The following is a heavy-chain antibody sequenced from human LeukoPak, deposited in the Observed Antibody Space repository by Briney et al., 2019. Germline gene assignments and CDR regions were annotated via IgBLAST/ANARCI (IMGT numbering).Heavy chain of an antibody. CDR3: ARDNTVTTGYYFDY. V-gene: IGHV3-74*01. D-gene: IGHD4-17*01. J-gene: IGHJ4*02. CDR1: GFTFSNSW. CDR2: INSDGSST. Sequence: GGSLRLSCAASGFTFSNSWMHWVRQVPGKGLVWVSRINSDGSSTSYADSVKGRFTISRDNAKNTLYLQMNSLRAEDTAVYYCARDNTVTTGYYFDYWGQGTLVTVSS.